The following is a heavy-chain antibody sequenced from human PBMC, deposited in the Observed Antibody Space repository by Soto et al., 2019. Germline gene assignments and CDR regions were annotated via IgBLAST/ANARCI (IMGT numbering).Heavy chain of an antibody. D-gene: IGHD4-17*01. Sequence: QVQLVESGGGVVQPGGSLRLSCAASGFTFGRHGMHWVRQAPGKGLEWVAVIGSDGARDSYADSMKGRFSISRDNGQNTLYLQINSLRVEETAVYYCARDDDYPDNGRDYWGQGTLVTVSS. V-gene: IGHV3-33*01. CDR1: GFTFGRHG. CDR3: ARDDDYPDNGRDY. J-gene: IGHJ4*02. CDR2: IGSDGARD.